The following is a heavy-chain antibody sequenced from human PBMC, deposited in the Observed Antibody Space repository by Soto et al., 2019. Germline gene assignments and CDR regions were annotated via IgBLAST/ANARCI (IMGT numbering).Heavy chain of an antibody. J-gene: IGHJ4*02. CDR1: GGSITSGGIY. V-gene: IGHV4-31*03. CDR2: IYHSGST. Sequence: QVKLQESGPGLVQPAQTLSLSCTVSGGSITSGGIYWSWLRQHPRPGLEWIGYIYHSGSTTYNPALTSRVTISVDTSKNQFSLTVTSLTVADTAVYYCARFNSRSGTEYFDYWGQGTLVTVSS. CDR3: ARFNSRSGTEYFDY. D-gene: IGHD6-19*01.